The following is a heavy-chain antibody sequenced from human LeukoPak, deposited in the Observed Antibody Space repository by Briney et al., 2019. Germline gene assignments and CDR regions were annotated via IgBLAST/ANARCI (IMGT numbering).Heavy chain of an antibody. CDR3: ARGHDSTTPLDY. J-gene: IGHJ4*02. Sequence: ASVKVSCKASGYTFTSYDINWVRQATGQGLEWMGWMNPNSGNTGYAQKFQGRVTITRNTSISTAYMELSSLRSEDTAVYYCARGHDSTTPLDYWGQGTLVTVSS. D-gene: IGHD3-3*01. CDR2: MNPNSGNT. CDR1: GYTFTSYD. V-gene: IGHV1-8*03.